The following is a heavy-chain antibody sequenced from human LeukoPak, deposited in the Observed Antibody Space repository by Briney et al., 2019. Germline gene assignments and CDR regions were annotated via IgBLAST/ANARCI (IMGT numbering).Heavy chain of an antibody. CDR1: GASISSSNW. J-gene: IGHJ6*02. Sequence: PSGTLSLTCTVSGASISSSNWWSWVRQPPGKGLEWIGEIYHSGSTNYNPSLKSRVTISVDKSKNQFSLKLSSVTAADTAVYYCARDSGCSSTSCPYGMDVWGQGTTVTVSS. CDR2: IYHSGST. D-gene: IGHD2-2*01. CDR3: ARDSGCSSTSCPYGMDV. V-gene: IGHV4-4*02.